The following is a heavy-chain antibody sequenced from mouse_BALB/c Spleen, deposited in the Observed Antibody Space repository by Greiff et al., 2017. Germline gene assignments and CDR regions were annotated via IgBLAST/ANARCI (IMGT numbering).Heavy chain of an antibody. D-gene: IGHD1-2*01. CDR1: GYTFTSYW. CDR2: IYPSDSYT. J-gene: IGHJ2*01. CDR3: TRSYTTAYFDY. V-gene: IGHV1-69*02. Sequence: QVHVKQPGAELVRPGASVKLSCKASGYTFTSYWINWVKQRPGQGLEWIGNIYPSDSYTNYNQKFKDKATLTVDKSSSTAYMQLSSPTSEDSAVYYCTRSYTTAYFDYWGQGTTLTVSS.